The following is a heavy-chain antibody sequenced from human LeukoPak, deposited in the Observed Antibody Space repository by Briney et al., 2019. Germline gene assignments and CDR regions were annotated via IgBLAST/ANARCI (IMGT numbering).Heavy chain of an antibody. CDR3: ARDSSSPRVKYFQH. Sequence: MPSETLSLTCTVSGGSISSSSYYWGWIRQPPGKGLEWIGSIYYSGSTYYNPSLKSRVTISVDTSKNQFSLKLSSVTAADTAVYYCARDSSSPRVKYFQHWGQGTLVTVSS. V-gene: IGHV4-39*02. CDR2: IYYSGST. J-gene: IGHJ1*01. D-gene: IGHD6-6*01. CDR1: GGSISSSSYY.